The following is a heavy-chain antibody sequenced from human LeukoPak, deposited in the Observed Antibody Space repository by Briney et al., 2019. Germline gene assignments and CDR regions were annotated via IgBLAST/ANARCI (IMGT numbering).Heavy chain of an antibody. CDR2: MNPNSGNT. J-gene: IGHJ4*02. CDR1: GYTFTSYD. D-gene: IGHD6-19*01. V-gene: IGHV1-8*01. CDR3: ARGLFSSGWYGKFDY. Sequence: ASVKVSCKASGYTFTSYDINWVRQATGQGPEWMGWMNPNSGNTGYAQKFQGRVTMTRNTSISTAYMELSSLRSEDTAVYYCARGLFSSGWYGKFDYWGQGTLVTVSS.